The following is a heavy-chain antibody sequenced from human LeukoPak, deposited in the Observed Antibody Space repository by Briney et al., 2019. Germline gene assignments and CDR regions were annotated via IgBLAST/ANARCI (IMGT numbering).Heavy chain of an antibody. J-gene: IGHJ4*02. CDR2: IIPIFGTA. CDR3: ARVAVAGYFDY. D-gene: IGHD6-19*01. Sequence: ASVKVSCKASGGTFSSYAISWVRQARGQGLEWMGGIIPIFGTANYAQKFQGRVTITADKSTSTAYMELSSLRSEDTAVYYCARVAVAGYFDYWGQGTLVTVSS. CDR1: GGTFSSYA. V-gene: IGHV1-69*06.